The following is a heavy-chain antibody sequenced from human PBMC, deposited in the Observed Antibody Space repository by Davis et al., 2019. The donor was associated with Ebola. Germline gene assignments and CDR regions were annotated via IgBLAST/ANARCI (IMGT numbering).Heavy chain of an antibody. D-gene: IGHD5-18*01. J-gene: IGHJ4*02. CDR1: GGTFSTYV. CDR3: ARDLGTAMATE. CDR2: IIPMLGIP. Sequence: AASVKVSCKASGGTFSTYVIDWVRQAPGQGLEWMGRIIPMLGIPNYAQRFQGRVTITADKSTSTAYMELSSLRSEDTAMYYCARDLGTAMATEWGQGTLVTVSS. V-gene: IGHV1-69*04.